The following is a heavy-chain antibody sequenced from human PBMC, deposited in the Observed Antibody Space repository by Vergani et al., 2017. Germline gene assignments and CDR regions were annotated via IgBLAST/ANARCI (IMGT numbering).Heavy chain of an antibody. CDR1: GFTFSSYG. CDR2: ISYDGSNK. V-gene: IGHV3-30*18. J-gene: IGHJ4*02. D-gene: IGHD3-10*01. Sequence: QVQLVESGGGVVQPGRSLRLSCAASGFTFSSYGMHWVRQAPGKGLEWVAVISYDGSNKYYADSVKGRFTISRDNSKNTLYLQMNSLRAEDTAVYYCAKVGVPRGELYSWFDYWGQGTLVTVSS. CDR3: AKVGVPRGELYSWFDY.